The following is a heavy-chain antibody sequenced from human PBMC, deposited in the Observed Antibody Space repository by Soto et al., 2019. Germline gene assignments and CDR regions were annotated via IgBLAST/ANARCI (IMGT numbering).Heavy chain of an antibody. CDR2: IVVGSGNT. J-gene: IGHJ4*02. D-gene: IGHD6-6*01. CDR3: AADLGSSYLDY. Sequence: SVKVSCKASGFNFTSSAVQWGRQARGQRLEWIGWIVVGSGNTNYAQKFQERVTITRDMSTSTAYMELSSMRSEDTAVYYCAADLGSSYLDYWGQGTLVTVSS. CDR1: GFNFTSSA. V-gene: IGHV1-58*01.